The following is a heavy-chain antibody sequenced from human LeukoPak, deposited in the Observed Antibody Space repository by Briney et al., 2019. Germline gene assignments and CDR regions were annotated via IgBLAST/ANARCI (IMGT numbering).Heavy chain of an antibody. Sequence: GGSLRLSCAASGFTFSSYSMNWVRQAPGKGLEWVSSISSSSSYIYYADSVKGRFTISRDNAKNSLYLQMNSLRAEDTAVYYCARGNNFYDSSGYYKYWGQGTLVTVSS. V-gene: IGHV3-21*01. CDR1: GFTFSSYS. CDR3: ARGNNFYDSSGYYKY. D-gene: IGHD3-22*01. CDR2: ISSSSSYI. J-gene: IGHJ4*02.